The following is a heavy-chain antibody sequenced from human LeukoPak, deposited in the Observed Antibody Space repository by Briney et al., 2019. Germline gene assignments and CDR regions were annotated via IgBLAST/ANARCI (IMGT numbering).Heavy chain of an antibody. D-gene: IGHD3-10*01. Sequence: QPGRSLRLSCAASGFTFSSYGMHWVRQAPGKGLEWVAVISYDGSNKYYADSVKGRFTISRDNSKNTVFLQMRSVRVEDTAVYFCARAGRGRDTSHYYFDSWGRGTQVSVSS. V-gene: IGHV3-30*03. CDR2: ISYDGSNK. J-gene: IGHJ4*02. CDR1: GFTFSSYG. CDR3: ARAGRGRDTSHYYFDS.